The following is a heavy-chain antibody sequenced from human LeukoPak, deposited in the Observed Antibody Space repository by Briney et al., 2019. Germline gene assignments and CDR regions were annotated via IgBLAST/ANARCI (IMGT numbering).Heavy chain of an antibody. D-gene: IGHD5-18*01. CDR1: GFTFSSYW. J-gene: IGHJ4*02. CDR3: ARDARGGYTYGGLDQ. V-gene: IGHV3-21*01. Sequence: GGSLRLSCAASGFTFSSYWMHWVRQAPGKGLVWVSSISSSSSYIYYADSVKGRFTISRDNAKNSLYLQMNSLRAEDTAVYYCARDARGGYTYGGLDQWGQGTLVTVSS. CDR2: ISSSSSYI.